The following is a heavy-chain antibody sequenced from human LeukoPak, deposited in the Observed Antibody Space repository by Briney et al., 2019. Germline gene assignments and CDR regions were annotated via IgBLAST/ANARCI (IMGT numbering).Heavy chain of an antibody. V-gene: IGHV3-23*01. D-gene: IGHD3-9*01. CDR2: MSGSGGST. CDR3: AKDLILAGFYYYYMDV. Sequence: GGSLRLSCAASGFTFSSYAMSWVRQAPGRGLEWVSVMSGSGGSTYYADSVKGRFTISRDKSKNTLYLQMHSLRAEDTAVYYCAKDLILAGFYYYYMDVWGKGTTVTISS. CDR1: GFTFSSYA. J-gene: IGHJ6*03.